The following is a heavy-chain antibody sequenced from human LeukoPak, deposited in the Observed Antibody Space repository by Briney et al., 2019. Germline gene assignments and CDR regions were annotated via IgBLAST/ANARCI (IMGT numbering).Heavy chain of an antibody. CDR3: ARRGIEVTTSLYYYYYYYMDV. CDR2: IFYSGST. CDR1: GGSISTSNYY. Sequence: SSETLSLTCTVSGGSISTSNYYWGWIRQPPGKGLEWIGNIFYSGSTYYSPSLKSRVTISLDTSRNQFSLKLSSVTAADTAVYYCARRGIEVTTSLYYYYYYYMDVWGEGTTVTISS. V-gene: IGHV4-39*07. D-gene: IGHD4-17*01. J-gene: IGHJ6*03.